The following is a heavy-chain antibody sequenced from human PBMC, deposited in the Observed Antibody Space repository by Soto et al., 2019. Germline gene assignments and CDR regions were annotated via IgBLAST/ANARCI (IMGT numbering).Heavy chain of an antibody. D-gene: IGHD2-15*01. J-gene: IGHJ4*02. V-gene: IGHV1-58*01. CDR1: GYAFTSSA. CDR3: ASDGGFCARGSCYAGY. Sequence: SVKVSCKASGYAFTSSAVQWVRQARGQGLEWIGWIVVGRGNTDYAQKFQERVTITRDLSTMTTYLELRSLRTEDTAVYYCASDGGFCARGSCYAGYWGQGTPVTVSS. CDR2: IVVGRGNT.